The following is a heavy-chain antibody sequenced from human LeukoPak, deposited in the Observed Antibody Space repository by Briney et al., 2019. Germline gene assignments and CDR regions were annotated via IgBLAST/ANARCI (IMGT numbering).Heavy chain of an antibody. CDR1: GGSISSYY. J-gene: IGHJ3*02. CDR3: ARGSGIAVAAPGDAFDI. D-gene: IGHD6-19*01. CDR2: IYYSGST. Sequence: PSETLSLTCTVPGGSISSYYWSWIRQPPGKGLEWIGYIYYSGSTNYNPSLKSRVTISVDTSKNQFSLKLSSVTAADTAVYYCARGSGIAVAAPGDAFDIWGQGTMVTVSS. V-gene: IGHV4-59*08.